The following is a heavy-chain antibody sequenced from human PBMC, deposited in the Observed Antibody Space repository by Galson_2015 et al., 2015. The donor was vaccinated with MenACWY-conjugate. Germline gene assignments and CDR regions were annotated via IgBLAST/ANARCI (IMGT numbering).Heavy chain of an antibody. CDR1: GFTFSSYE. Sequence: SLRLSCAASGFTFSSYETNWVRQAPGKGLEWVSYISSSGNTIYYADSVKGRFTISRDNAKNSLYLQMNSLRAEDTAVYYCARGVYDSSGYYVPWGQGTLVTVSS. D-gene: IGHD3-22*01. CDR2: ISSSGNTI. CDR3: ARGVYDSSGYYVP. V-gene: IGHV3-48*03. J-gene: IGHJ1*01.